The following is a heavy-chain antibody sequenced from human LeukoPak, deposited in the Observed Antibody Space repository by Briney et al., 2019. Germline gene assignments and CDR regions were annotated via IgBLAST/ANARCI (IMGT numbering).Heavy chain of an antibody. Sequence: GGSLRLSCVASGFTFNGYGMHWVRQAPGKGLDWVAFIRNDGTNIYYADSVKGRFTISRDNPKNTLYLQMNNLRGDDTAVYYCAKAGSSGSHNWFDPWGQGTLVTVS. D-gene: IGHD1-26*01. CDR3: AKAGSSGSHNWFDP. CDR1: GFTFNGYG. CDR2: IRNDGTNI. J-gene: IGHJ5*02. V-gene: IGHV3-30*02.